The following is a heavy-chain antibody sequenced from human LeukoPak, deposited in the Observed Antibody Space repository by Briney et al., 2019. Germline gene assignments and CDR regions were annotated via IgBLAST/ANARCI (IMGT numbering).Heavy chain of an antibody. CDR3: TKPRMVRGVTSSFDY. V-gene: IGHV3-23*01. Sequence: PGGSLRLSCAASGFTFRSHAMSWVRQAPGKGLEWVSSIVGTGVSRDYADSVKGRFTVSRDNSNNTMYLQMNSLRVEDTAVYYCTKPRMVRGVTSSFDYWGQGTLVTVSS. CDR1: GFTFRSHA. CDR2: IVGTGVSR. J-gene: IGHJ4*02. D-gene: IGHD3-10*01.